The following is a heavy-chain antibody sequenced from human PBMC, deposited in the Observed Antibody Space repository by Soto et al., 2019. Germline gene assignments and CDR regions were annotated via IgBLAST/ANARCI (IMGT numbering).Heavy chain of an antibody. CDR1: GGSISSSSYY. D-gene: IGHD3-3*01. CDR3: ARQTAIFGVPSYYYGMDV. J-gene: IGHJ6*02. Sequence: PSETLSLTCTVSGGSISSSSYYWGWIRQPPGKGLEWIGSIYYSGSTYYNPSLKSRVTISVDTSKNQFSLKLSSVTAADTAVYYCARQTAIFGVPSYYYGMDVWGQVTTVTVSS. CDR2: IYYSGST. V-gene: IGHV4-39*01.